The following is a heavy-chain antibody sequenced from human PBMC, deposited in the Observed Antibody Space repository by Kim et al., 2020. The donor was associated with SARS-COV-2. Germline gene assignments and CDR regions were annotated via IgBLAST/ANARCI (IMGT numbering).Heavy chain of an antibody. CDR1: SGSFSGYY. V-gene: IGHV4-34*01. J-gene: IGHJ6*02. Sequence: SETLSLTCAVYSGSFSGYYWSWIRQPPGKGLEWIGEINHSGSTNYNPSLKSRVTISVDTSKNQFSLKLSSVTAADTAVYYCARRPQQWLVMGGHYYYYYGMDVWGQGTTVTVSS. CDR3: ARRPQQWLVMGGHYYYYYGMDV. D-gene: IGHD6-19*01. CDR2: INHSGST.